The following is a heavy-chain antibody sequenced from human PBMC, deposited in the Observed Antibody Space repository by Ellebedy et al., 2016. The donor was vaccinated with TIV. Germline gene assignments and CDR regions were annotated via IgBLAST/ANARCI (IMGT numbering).Heavy chain of an antibody. V-gene: IGHV3-30*03. CDR3: AREDGDYPVDAFDV. J-gene: IGHJ3*01. CDR1: GFTLGGFG. CDR2: VSYDGNKK. Sequence: GESLKISCAGPGFTLGGFGIHWVRQAPGKGLEWVAVVSYDGNKKFYSDSVKGRFTISRDNSKNTVHLHMNTLRSDDTAIYYCAREDGDYPVDAFDVWGQGTRVTVSS. D-gene: IGHD4-17*01.